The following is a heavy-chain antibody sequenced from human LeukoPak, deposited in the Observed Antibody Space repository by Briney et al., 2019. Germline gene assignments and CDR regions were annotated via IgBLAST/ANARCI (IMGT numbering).Heavy chain of an antibody. V-gene: IGHV1-8*01. D-gene: IGHD5-18*01. CDR1: GYTFTSYD. CDR3: ARRNTGVVAGLDC. J-gene: IGHJ4*02. Sequence: WASVKVSCKASGYTFTSYDINWVRQAAGQGLEWMGWMNPNSGNTGYAQKFQGRVTMTRNTSISTAYMELSSLRSEDTAVYYCARRNTGVVAGLDCWGQGTLVTVSS. CDR2: MNPNSGNT.